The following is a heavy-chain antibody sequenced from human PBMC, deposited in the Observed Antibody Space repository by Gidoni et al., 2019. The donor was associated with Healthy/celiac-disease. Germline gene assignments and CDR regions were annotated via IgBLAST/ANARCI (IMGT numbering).Heavy chain of an antibody. Sequence: QVQLVESGGGVVQPGRSLRLSCAASGFTFSSYGMHWVRQAPGKGLEWVAVISYDGSNKYYADSVKGRFTISRDNSKNTLYLQMNSLRAEDTAVYYCAKDRYYYDSSGYYFEYFQHWGQGTLVTVSS. J-gene: IGHJ1*01. CDR2: ISYDGSNK. CDR3: AKDRYYYDSSGYYFEYFQH. V-gene: IGHV3-30*18. CDR1: GFTFSSYG. D-gene: IGHD3-22*01.